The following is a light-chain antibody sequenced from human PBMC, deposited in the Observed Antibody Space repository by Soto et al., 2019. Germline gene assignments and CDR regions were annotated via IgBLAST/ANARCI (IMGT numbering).Light chain of an antibody. CDR1: SSDVGAFNF. V-gene: IGLV2-14*03. Sequence: QSVLTQPASVSGSPGQSITISCTGTSSDVGAFNFVSWYQQHPGKAPKLIIYDVSNRPSGVSDRFFGSKSGDTASLAISGLQTEDEADYYCSSYATRNTLLFGGGTKLTVL. CDR3: SSYATRNTLL. CDR2: DVS. J-gene: IGLJ2*01.